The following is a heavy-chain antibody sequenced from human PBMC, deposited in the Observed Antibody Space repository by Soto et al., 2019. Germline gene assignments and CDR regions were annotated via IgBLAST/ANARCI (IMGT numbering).Heavy chain of an antibody. Sequence: SVKVSCKASGRTFSSYAISWVRQAPGQGLEWMGGIIPIFGTANYAQKFQGRVTITADESTSTAYMELSSLRSEDTAVYYCAAGYYDSSGYYPRGHYFDYWGQGTLVTVSS. CDR1: GRTFSSYA. CDR2: IIPIFGTA. CDR3: AAGYYDSSGYYPRGHYFDY. J-gene: IGHJ4*02. V-gene: IGHV1-69*13. D-gene: IGHD3-22*01.